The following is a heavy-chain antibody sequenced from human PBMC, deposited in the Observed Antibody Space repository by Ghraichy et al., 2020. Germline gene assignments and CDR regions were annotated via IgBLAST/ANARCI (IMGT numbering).Heavy chain of an antibody. CDR2: INHSGST. CDR1: GGSFSGYY. J-gene: IGHJ4*02. V-gene: IGHV4-34*01. Sequence: ESLNISCAVYGGSFSGYYWSWIRQPPGKGLEWIGEINHSGSTNYNPSLKSRVTISVDTSKNQFSLKLSSVTAADTAVYYCARGFRWLQLPPFFDYWGQGTLVTVSS. D-gene: IGHD5-24*01. CDR3: ARGFRWLQLPPFFDY.